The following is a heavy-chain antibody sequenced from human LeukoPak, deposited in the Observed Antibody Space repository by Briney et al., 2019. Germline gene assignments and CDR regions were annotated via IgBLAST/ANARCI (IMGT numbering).Heavy chain of an antibody. CDR3: ATFRFLGT. J-gene: IGHJ3*01. D-gene: IGHD3-3*01. CDR2: IKPGGSEK. CDR1: GFTFSSYW. V-gene: IGHV3-7*03. Sequence: PGGSLRLSCAASGFTFSSYWMTWVRQGPGKGLEWVANIKPGGSEKYYVDSVKGRFTISRDNAKNSLYLQMNSLRAEDTAMYYCATFRFLGTWGQGTMVTVSP.